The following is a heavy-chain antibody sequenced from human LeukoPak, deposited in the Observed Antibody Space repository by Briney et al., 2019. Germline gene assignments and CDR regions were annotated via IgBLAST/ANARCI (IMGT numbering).Heavy chain of an antibody. V-gene: IGHV4-34*01. CDR2: INHSGST. Sequence: SETLSLTCAVYGGSLRGYYWRWIRQPPGKGRKWIGEINHSGSTNYNPSLKSRVTISVDTSKNQFSLKLSSVTAEDTAVYYCAKPADTAMGFDYWGQGTLVTVSS. J-gene: IGHJ4*02. D-gene: IGHD5-18*01. CDR1: GGSLRGYY. CDR3: AKPADTAMGFDY.